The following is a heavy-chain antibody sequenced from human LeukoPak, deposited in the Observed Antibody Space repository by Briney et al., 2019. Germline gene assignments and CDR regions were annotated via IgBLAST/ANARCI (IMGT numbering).Heavy chain of an antibody. J-gene: IGHJ5*02. V-gene: IGHV3-33*01. CDR2: IWYDGSNK. Sequence: GGSLRLSCAASGFTFSSYGMHWGRQAPGKGLEWVAVIWYDGSNKYYADSVKGRFTISRDNSKNTLYLQMNSLRAEDTAVYYCARAVAVAGSRWFDPWGQGTLVTVSS. CDR1: GFTFSSYG. D-gene: IGHD6-19*01. CDR3: ARAVAVAGSRWFDP.